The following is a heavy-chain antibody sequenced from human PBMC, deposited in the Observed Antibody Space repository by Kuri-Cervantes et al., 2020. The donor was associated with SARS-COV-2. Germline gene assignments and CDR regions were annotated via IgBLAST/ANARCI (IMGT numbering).Heavy chain of an antibody. CDR2: ISYDGSNK. D-gene: IGHD6-13*01. CDR3: ANDWGHIAAAGPFDY. V-gene: IGHV3-30*18. J-gene: IGHJ4*02. Sequence: GESLKISCAVSGFTFTSHATHWVRQAPGKGLEWVALISYDGSNKFYADSVKGRFTISRDNSKNTLYLQMNSLRAEDTAVYYCANDWGHIAAAGPFDYWGQGTLVTVSS. CDR1: GFTFTSHA.